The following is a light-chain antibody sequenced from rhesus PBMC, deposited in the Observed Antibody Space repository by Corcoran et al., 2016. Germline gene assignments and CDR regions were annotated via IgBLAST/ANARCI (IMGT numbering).Light chain of an antibody. CDR3: QQSSNLSPYS. V-gene: IGKV3-24*04. CDR1: QSVGSY. J-gene: IGKJ2*01. Sequence: ETVVTQSPATLSLSPGERATLSCRASQSVGSYLAWYQPKPGQAPRLLIDGASRRATGIPNRFSGSGSWTDFTLTISSREPEDVGVYYCQQSSNLSPYSFGQGTKVEIK. CDR2: GAS.